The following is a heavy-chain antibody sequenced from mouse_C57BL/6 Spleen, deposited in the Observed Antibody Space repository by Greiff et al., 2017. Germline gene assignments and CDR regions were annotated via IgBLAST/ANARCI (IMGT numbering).Heavy chain of an antibody. V-gene: IGHV1-61*01. D-gene: IGHD1-1*01. J-gene: IGHJ3*01. CDR3: ARRGDYGSSPAWFAY. CDR2: IYPSDSET. Sequence: QVQLQQPGAELVRPGSSVKLSCKASGYTFTSYWMDWVKQRPGQGLAWIGNIYPSDSETHYNQKFKDKATLTVDKSSSTAYMQLSSLTSEDSAVYYCARRGDYGSSPAWFAYWGQGTLVTVSA. CDR1: GYTFTSYW.